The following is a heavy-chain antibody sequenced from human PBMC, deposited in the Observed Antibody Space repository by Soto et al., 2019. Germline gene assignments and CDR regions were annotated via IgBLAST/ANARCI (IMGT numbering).Heavy chain of an antibody. J-gene: IGHJ4*02. Sequence: EASVKVSCKASGGTFSSYAISWVRQAPGQGLEWMGGIIPIFGTANYAQKFQGRVTITADESTSTAYMELSSLRSEDTAVYCCARVIGTYFDYWGQGTLVTVSS. CDR2: IIPIFGTA. V-gene: IGHV1-69*13. CDR3: ARVIGTYFDY. CDR1: GGTFSSYA. D-gene: IGHD6-13*01.